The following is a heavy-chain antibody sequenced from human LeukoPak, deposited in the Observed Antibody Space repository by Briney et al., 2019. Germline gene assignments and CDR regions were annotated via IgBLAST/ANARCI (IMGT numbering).Heavy chain of an antibody. Sequence: GASVKVSCKASGYTFTSYDINWVRQATGQGLEWMGWMNPNSGNTGYAQKFQGRVTITRNTSISTAYMELSSLRSEDTAVYYCARAPPSGSRHYYYYYMDVWGKGTTVTVSS. CDR1: GYTFTSYD. CDR3: ARAPPSGSRHYYYYYMDV. V-gene: IGHV1-8*01. D-gene: IGHD3-10*01. J-gene: IGHJ6*03. CDR2: MNPNSGNT.